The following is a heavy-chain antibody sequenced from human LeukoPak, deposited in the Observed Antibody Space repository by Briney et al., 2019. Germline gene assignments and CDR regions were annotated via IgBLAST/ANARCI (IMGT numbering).Heavy chain of an antibody. J-gene: IGHJ4*02. V-gene: IGHV3-23*01. CDR3: AKSFSVGYSSGWYVAAYYFDY. CDR1: GFIFSSYA. CDR2: ISGSGGNT. Sequence: GGSLRLSCAASGFIFSSYAMSWVRQAPGKGLEWISAISGSGGNTYYTDSVKGRFTISRDNSRNTLHLQVNSLRDEDTAVYYCAKSFSVGYSSGWYVAAYYFDYWGQGTLVTVSS. D-gene: IGHD6-19*01.